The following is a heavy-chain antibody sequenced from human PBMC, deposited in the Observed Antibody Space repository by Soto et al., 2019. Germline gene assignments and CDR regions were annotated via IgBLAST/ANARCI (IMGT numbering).Heavy chain of an antibody. D-gene: IGHD3-22*01. CDR3: ARDNTSYYDVSGIFDI. CDR2: IYSGGRT. V-gene: IGHV3-53*01. Sequence: EVQLVESGGGLIQPGGSLRLSCAASGFNVSSNYMTWVRQAPGKGLEWVSVIYSGGRTYYADSVKGRFTISRDNSKNTLYLQMNSLRAEDTAVYYCARDNTSYYDVSGIFDIWGQGTMVTVSS. J-gene: IGHJ3*02. CDR1: GFNVSSNY.